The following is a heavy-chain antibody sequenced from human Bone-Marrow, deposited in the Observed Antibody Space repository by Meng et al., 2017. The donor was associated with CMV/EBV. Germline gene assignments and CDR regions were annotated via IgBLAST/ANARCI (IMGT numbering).Heavy chain of an antibody. J-gene: IGHJ4*02. D-gene: IGHD2/OR15-2a*01. CDR2: VFYTGST. V-gene: IGHV4-59*01. CDR1: GGSISSYY. CDR3: ARHNSSHSHFDY. Sequence: SETLSLTCTVSGGSISSYYWSWIRQPPGKGLEWIGYVFYTGSTNYKPSVKSRVTISVDTSRNQLSLKLSSVTAADSAVYYCARHNSSHSHFDYWSQGTLVTVSS.